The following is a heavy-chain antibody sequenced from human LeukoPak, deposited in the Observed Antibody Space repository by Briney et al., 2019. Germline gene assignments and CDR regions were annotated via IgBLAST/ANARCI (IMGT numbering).Heavy chain of an antibody. Sequence: PSETLSLTCAVYGGSFSGYYWSWIRQPPGKGLEWIGEINHSGSTNYNPSLKSRLTISVDTSKNQFSLKLSSVTAADTAVYYCAREGGPSSRFDYWGQGTLVTVSS. CDR1: GGSFSGYY. V-gene: IGHV4-34*01. CDR2: INHSGST. J-gene: IGHJ4*02. D-gene: IGHD3-10*01. CDR3: AREGGPSSRFDY.